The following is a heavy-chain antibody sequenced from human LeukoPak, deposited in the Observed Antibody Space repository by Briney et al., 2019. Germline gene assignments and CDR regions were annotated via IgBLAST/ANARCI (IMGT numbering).Heavy chain of an antibody. Sequence: GGSLRLSCAGSGLIFSNYAMSWVRQAPGKGLEWVSGIKGNGFDTYYADSVKGRFTVSRDNSKNTLSLQMNSLSAEDTAVYYCAKDTGPLMITFGGVVISYFDYWGQGALVTVSS. J-gene: IGHJ4*02. V-gene: IGHV3-23*01. CDR1: GLIFSNYA. CDR2: IKGNGFDT. D-gene: IGHD3-16*01. CDR3: AKDTGPLMITFGGVVISYFDY.